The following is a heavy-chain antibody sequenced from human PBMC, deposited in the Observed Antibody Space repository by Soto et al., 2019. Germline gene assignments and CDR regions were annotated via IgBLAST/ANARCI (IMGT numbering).Heavy chain of an antibody. CDR3: ARSMHYSDGSNYSPFDY. D-gene: IGHD3-22*01. V-gene: IGHV4-61*01. CDR2: FYYTGST. Sequence: SETLSLTCTRSGGPVSRCNYYWSWILQPPGKGLEWIGYFYYTGSTNYNPSLKSRVTISIDASKNQFSLRLSSVTAADTAVYYCARSMHYSDGSNYSPFDYWGQGTLVTVSS. J-gene: IGHJ4*02. CDR1: GGPVSRCNYY.